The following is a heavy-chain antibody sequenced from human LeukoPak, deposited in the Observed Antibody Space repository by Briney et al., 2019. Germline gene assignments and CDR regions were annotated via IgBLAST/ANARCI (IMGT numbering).Heavy chain of an antibody. D-gene: IGHD3-22*01. J-gene: IGHJ4*02. CDR3: ARAVEITMIVVVSHFDY. CDR2: IHYSGST. Sequence: PSETLSLTCTVSGGSISSGDYYWSWIRQPPGKGLEWIGYIHYSGSTYYNPSLKSRVTISVDTSKTQFSLKLSSVTAADTAVYYCARAVEITMIVVVSHFDYWGQGTLVTVSS. V-gene: IGHV4-30-4*01. CDR1: GGSISSGDYY.